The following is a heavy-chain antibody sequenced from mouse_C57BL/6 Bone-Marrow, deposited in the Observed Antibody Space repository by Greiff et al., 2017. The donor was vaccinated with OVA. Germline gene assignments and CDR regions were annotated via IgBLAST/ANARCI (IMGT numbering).Heavy chain of an antibody. D-gene: IGHD1-1*02. CDR1: GFTFSDYY. V-gene: IGHV5-12*01. CDR2: ISNGGGST. CDR3: ARHEGYGYFDY. Sequence: VQLKESGGGLVQPGGSLKLSCAASGFTFSDYYMYWVRQTPEKRLEWVAYISNGGGSTYYPDTVKGRFTISRDNAKNTLYLQMSRLKSEDTAMYYCARHEGYGYFDYWGQGTTLTVSS. J-gene: IGHJ2*01.